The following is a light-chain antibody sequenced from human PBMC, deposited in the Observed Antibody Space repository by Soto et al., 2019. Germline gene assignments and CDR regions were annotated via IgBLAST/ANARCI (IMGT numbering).Light chain of an antibody. V-gene: IGLV1-44*01. CDR3: AVRDDSLDGVV. Sequence: QSVLTQPPSASATPGQRVAISCFGRSSNIGINTVNWYRQLPGTAPKLIIHTDNQRPSGVPDRFSGSKSGTSASLAISALQSEDEADYYCAVRDDSLDGVVFGGGTKLTVL. CDR1: SSNIGINT. J-gene: IGLJ3*02. CDR2: TDN.